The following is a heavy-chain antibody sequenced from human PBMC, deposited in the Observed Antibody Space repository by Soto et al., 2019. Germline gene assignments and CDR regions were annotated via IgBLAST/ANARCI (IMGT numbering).Heavy chain of an antibody. CDR1: GGSFSGYY. D-gene: IGHD2-21*02. CDR2: INHSGST. CDR3: ARREHGGQVTHLDYFDY. J-gene: IGHJ4*02. Sequence: QVQLQQWGAGLLKPSETLSLTCAVYGGSFSGYYWSWIRQPPGKGLEWIGEINHSGSTNYNPSLKSRVTISVNTSKNQFSLKLSSVTAADTAVYYCARREHGGQVTHLDYFDYWGQGTLVTVSS. V-gene: IGHV4-34*01.